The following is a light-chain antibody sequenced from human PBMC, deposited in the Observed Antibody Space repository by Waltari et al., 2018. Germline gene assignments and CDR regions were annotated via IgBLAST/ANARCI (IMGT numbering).Light chain of an antibody. CDR2: AAS. CDR3: QQSYSTPFT. J-gene: IGKJ3*01. Sequence: DIQMTQSPSSLSASVGDRATIACRASQSISRHLNWFQQKSVKAPKCLIHAASSLQSGVPSRFGGSGYGIDVSLTITSLQPDDFATYDCQQSYSTPFTFGPGTKVDVE. V-gene: IGKV1-39*01. CDR1: QSISRH.